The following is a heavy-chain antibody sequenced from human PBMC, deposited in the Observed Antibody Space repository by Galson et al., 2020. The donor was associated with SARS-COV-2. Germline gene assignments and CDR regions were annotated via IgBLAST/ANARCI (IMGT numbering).Heavy chain of an antibody. CDR3: AKLVEGRRSSEDY. Sequence: ETSETLSLTCTVSRGPISGHYWSWIRQPPGKGLEWIGYISDTGSTKYNPSLQSRVTISLDTPKNQFSLKVDSVTAADTAVYYCAKLVEGRRSSEDYWGQGTLVTVSS. CDR2: ISDTGST. J-gene: IGHJ4*02. D-gene: IGHD1-26*01. CDR1: RGPISGHY. V-gene: IGHV4-59*08.